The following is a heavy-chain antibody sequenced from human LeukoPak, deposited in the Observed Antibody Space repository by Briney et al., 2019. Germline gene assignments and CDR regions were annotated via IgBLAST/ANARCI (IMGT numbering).Heavy chain of an antibody. D-gene: IGHD1-26*01. CDR2: IYYSGST. V-gene: IGHV4-59*01. J-gene: IGHJ4*02. CDR1: GGSISSYY. Sequence: SETLSLTCTVSGGSISSYYWSWIRQPPGKGLEWIGYIYYSGSTNYNPSLKSRVTISVDTSKNQFSLKLSSVTAADTAVYYCARDPYSGSAGFDYWGQGTLVTVSS. CDR3: ARDPYSGSAGFDY.